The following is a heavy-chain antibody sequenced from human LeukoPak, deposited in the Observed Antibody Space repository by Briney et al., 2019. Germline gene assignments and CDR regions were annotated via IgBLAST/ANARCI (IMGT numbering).Heavy chain of an antibody. CDR3: VSGKYYFDY. J-gene: IGHJ4*02. CDR2: LYSGGNT. V-gene: IGHV3-53*01. Sequence: GGSLRLSCAASGFTVSSSYMSWVRQAPGKGLEWVSVLYSGGNTYYADSVKGRFTISRDTSKNTLYLRMISLRAEDTALYYCVSGKYYFDYWGQGALVTVSS. CDR1: GFTVSSSY.